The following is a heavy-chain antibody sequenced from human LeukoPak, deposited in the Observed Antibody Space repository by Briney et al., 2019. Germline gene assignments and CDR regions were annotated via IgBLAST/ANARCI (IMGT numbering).Heavy chain of an antibody. D-gene: IGHD3-10*01. CDR1: GFILSTYV. V-gene: IGHV3-72*01. Sequence: PGGSLRLSCAASGFILSTYVMSWVRQAPGKGLEWVGRSRDKGNSYTTAYAASVRGRFTISRDDSKNSLYLQMNSLKTEDTAVYYCTKLARAPRDFDYWGRGTLVTVSS. CDR2: SRDKGNSYTT. CDR3: TKLARAPRDFDY. J-gene: IGHJ4*01.